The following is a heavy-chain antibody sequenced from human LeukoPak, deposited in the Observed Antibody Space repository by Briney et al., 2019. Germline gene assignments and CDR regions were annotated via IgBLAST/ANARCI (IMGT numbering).Heavy chain of an antibody. CDR2: IYHSGST. D-gene: IGHD3-22*01. J-gene: IGHJ5*02. Sequence: SETLSLTCTVSGGSISSGGYYWSWIRQPPGKGLEWIGYIYHSGSTYFNPSLKSRVTISVDTSKNQFSLKLSSVTAADTAVYYCAREVADYDSSGYYSSGDWFDPWGQGTLVTVSS. V-gene: IGHV4-30-4*01. CDR3: AREVADYDSSGYYSSGDWFDP. CDR1: GGSISSGGYY.